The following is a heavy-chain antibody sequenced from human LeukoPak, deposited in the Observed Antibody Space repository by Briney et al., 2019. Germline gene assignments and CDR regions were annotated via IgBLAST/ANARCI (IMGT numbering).Heavy chain of an antibody. Sequence: GGSLRLSCAASGFTFSSYAMSWVRQAPGKGLEWVSAISGSGGSPYYADSVKGRFTISRDNSKNTLYLQMNSLRAEDTAVYYCAKAKSMYSSSWYDYWGQGTLVTVSS. J-gene: IGHJ4*02. CDR1: GFTFSSYA. CDR3: AKAKSMYSSSWYDY. V-gene: IGHV3-23*01. D-gene: IGHD6-13*01. CDR2: ISGSGGSP.